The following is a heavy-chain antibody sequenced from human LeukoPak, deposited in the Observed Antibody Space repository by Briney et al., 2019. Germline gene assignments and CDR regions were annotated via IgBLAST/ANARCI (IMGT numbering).Heavy chain of an antibody. Sequence: PSETLFLTCAVYGGSFSGYYWSWIRQPPGKGLEWIGEINHSGSTNYNPSLKSRVTISVDTSKNQFSLKLSSVTAADTAVYYCARGRRTVVIDYWGQGTLVTVSS. CDR1: GGSFSGYY. D-gene: IGHD4-23*01. CDR2: INHSGST. J-gene: IGHJ4*02. V-gene: IGHV4-34*01. CDR3: ARGRRTVVIDY.